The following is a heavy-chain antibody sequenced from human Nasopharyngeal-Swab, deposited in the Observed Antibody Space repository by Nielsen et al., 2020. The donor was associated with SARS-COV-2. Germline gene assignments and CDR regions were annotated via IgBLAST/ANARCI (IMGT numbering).Heavy chain of an antibody. V-gene: IGHV3-15*01. Sequence: GESLKISCAGSGFTFSYAWMSWVRQAPGKGLEWVGRIKSEADGGRADYSAPVKGRFTISRDDSKYTLYLQMHSLKSEDTGFYYCTLGYSDSRNDYWGQGTLVTVSS. CDR2: IKSEADGGRA. J-gene: IGHJ4*02. CDR1: GFTFSYAW. D-gene: IGHD2-15*01. CDR3: TLGYSDSRNDY.